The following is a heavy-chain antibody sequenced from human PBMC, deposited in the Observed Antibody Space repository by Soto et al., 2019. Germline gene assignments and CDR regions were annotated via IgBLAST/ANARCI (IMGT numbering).Heavy chain of an antibody. J-gene: IGHJ3*02. V-gene: IGHV1-3*01. CDR2: INPGNGDT. CDR1: GYTFTTYT. D-gene: IGHD3-10*01. CDR3: ARKQPGVQIGWVWALDM. Sequence: QVQLVQSGAEVRKPGASVKVSCRASGYTFTTYTLLWVRQAPGQRLEWMAWINPGNGDTKYSQNFQGRVTATRETSASTAYMEMSSLRSEDTATYYCARKQPGVQIGWVWALDMWGQGTMVTVSS.